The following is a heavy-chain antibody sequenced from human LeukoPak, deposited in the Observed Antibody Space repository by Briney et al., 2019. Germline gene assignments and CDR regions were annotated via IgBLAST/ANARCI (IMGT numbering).Heavy chain of an antibody. Sequence: SETLSLTCSVSGGPINFYWSWIRQSPGKGLEWIGCVHQNGSASYKSSLQRRVTMSVDTSKRQVSLMLNSVTAADTAVYYCARDVRRGLRFNNTYPYFGMDVWGKGTTVIVSA. V-gene: IGHV4-59*01. D-gene: IGHD3-3*01. CDR3: ARDVRRGLRFNNTYPYFGMDV. CDR1: GGPINFY. J-gene: IGHJ6*04. CDR2: VHQNGSA.